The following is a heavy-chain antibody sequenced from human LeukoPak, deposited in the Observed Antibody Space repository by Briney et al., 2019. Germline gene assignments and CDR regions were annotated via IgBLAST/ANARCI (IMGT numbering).Heavy chain of an antibody. D-gene: IGHD3-10*01. CDR2: ISSSSSTI. CDR3: ARDLPAYYGSGMGAFDI. Sequence: GGSLRLSCAASGFTFRIYGLSWVRQAPGKGLEWVSYISSSSSTIYYADSVKGRFTISRDNAKNSLYLQMNSLRAEDTAVYYCARDLPAYYGSGMGAFDIWGQGTMVTVSS. J-gene: IGHJ3*02. V-gene: IGHV3-48*01. CDR1: GFTFRIYG.